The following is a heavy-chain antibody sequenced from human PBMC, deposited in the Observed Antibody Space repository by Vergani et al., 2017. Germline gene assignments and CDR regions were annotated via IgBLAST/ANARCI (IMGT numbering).Heavy chain of an antibody. CDR1: GFTFSSYA. J-gene: IGHJ3*02. CDR2: ISYDGSNI. CDR3: ARDFHMVRGVIMPHGAFDI. Sequence: QVQLVESGGGVVQPGRSLRLSCAASGFTFSSYAMHWVRQAPGKGLEWVAVISYDGSNIYYADSVKGRFTISRDNSKNTLYLQMNSLRAEDTAVYYCARDFHMVRGVIMPHGAFDIWGQGTMVTVSS. V-gene: IGHV3-30-3*01. D-gene: IGHD3-10*01.